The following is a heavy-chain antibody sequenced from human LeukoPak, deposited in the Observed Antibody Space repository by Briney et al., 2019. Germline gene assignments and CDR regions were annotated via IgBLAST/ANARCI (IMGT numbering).Heavy chain of an antibody. J-gene: IGHJ6*04. CDR3: AELGITMIGGV. CDR2: ISSSGSTI. Sequence: AGGSLRLSCAASGFTFSSYEMNWVRQAPGKGLEWVSYISSSGSTIYYADSVKGRFTISRDNAKNSLYLQMNSLRAEDTAVYYCAELGITMIGGVGGKGTTVTISS. V-gene: IGHV3-48*03. D-gene: IGHD3-10*02. CDR1: GFTFSSYE.